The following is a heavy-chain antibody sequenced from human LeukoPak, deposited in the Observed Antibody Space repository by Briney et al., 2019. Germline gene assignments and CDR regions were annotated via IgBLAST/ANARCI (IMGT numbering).Heavy chain of an antibody. CDR2: TYYRSKWYN. CDR1: GDSVSSNSAA. D-gene: IGHD2-15*01. CDR3: ARVDCSGGSCYLYYFDY. V-gene: IGHV6-1*01. J-gene: IGHJ4*02. Sequence: SQTLSLTCAISGDSVSSNSAAWNWIRQSPPRGLEWLGRTYYRSKWYNDYAVSVKSRITINPDTSKNQFSLQLNSVTPEDTAVYYCARVDCSGGSCYLYYFDYWGQGTLVTVSS.